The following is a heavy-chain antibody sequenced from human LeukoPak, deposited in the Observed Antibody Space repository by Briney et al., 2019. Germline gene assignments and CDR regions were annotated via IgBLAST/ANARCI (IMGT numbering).Heavy chain of an antibody. CDR2: INHSGST. J-gene: IGHJ6*02. D-gene: IGHD5-18*01. Sequence: SETLSLTCAVYGGSFSGYYWSWLHQPPGKGLEWIGEINHSGSTNYNPSLKSRVTISVDTSKNQFALKLSSVTAADPAVYYCARARGYSYGSSSIHYGMDVWGQGTTVTVSS. CDR1: GGSFSGYY. CDR3: ARARGYSYGSSSIHYGMDV. V-gene: IGHV4-34*01.